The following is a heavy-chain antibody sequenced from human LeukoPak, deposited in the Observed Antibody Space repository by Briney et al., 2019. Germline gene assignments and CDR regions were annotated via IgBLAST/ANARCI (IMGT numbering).Heavy chain of an antibody. V-gene: IGHV3-30*02. CDR1: GFTFSSYG. CDR2: IRYDGSNK. Sequence: GGSLRLSCAASGFTFSSYGMHWVRQAPGKGLEWVAFIRYDGSNKYYADSVKGRFTISRDNSKNTLYLQMNSLRAQDTAVYYCATDFGIAARRGRIPISWFDPWGQGTLVTVSS. J-gene: IGHJ5*02. CDR3: ATDFGIAARRGRIPISWFDP. D-gene: IGHD6-6*01.